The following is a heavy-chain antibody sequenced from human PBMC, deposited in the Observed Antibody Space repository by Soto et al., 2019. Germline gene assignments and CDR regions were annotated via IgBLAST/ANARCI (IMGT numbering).Heavy chain of an antibody. CDR2: ISSLSGNT. Sequence: QVHLVQSETEVKEPGASVTVSCKTSHATFTGYTINWVRQAPGQGLEWLGWISSLSGNTYYARDFQGRLTMTTNKAATTAYMELRSLRSDATAVYFCARGTVTSGRWFGPWGQGTLVTVSS. CDR1: HATFTGYT. V-gene: IGHV1-18*04. D-gene: IGHD4-17*01. CDR3: ARGTVTSGRWFGP. J-gene: IGHJ5*02.